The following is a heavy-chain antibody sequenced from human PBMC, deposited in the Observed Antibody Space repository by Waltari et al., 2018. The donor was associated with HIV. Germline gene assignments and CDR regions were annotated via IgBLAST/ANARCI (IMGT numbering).Heavy chain of an antibody. J-gene: IGHJ4*02. V-gene: IGHV1-8*01. CDR1: GYTFTSYD. CDR2: MNPNSGNT. CDR3: ARTRMGRQKLVSFLVY. Sequence: QVQLVQSGAEVKKPGASVKVSCKASGYTFTSYDINWVRQATGQGLEWMGWMNPNSGNTGYAQKFQGRVTMTRNTSISTAYMELSSLRSEDTAVYYCARTRMGRQKLVSFLVYWGQGTLVTVSS. D-gene: IGHD6-13*01.